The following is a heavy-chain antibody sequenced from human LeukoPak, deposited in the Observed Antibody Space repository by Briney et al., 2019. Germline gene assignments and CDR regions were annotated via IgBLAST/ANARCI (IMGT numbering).Heavy chain of an antibody. CDR1: GGSISSSSYY. D-gene: IGHD2-2*01. CDR3: ARSDRLYQLPTNWFDP. V-gene: IGHV4-39*07. CDR2: IYYSGST. J-gene: IGHJ5*02. Sequence: PSETLSLTCTVSGGSISSSSYYWGWIRQPPGKGLEWIGSIYYSGSTYYNPSLKSRVTISVDTSKNQFSLKLSSVTAADTAVYYCARSDRLYQLPTNWFDPWGQGTLVTVSS.